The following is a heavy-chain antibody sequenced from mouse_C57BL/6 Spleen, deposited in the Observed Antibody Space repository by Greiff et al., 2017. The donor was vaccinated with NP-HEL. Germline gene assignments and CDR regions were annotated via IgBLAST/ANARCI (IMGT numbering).Heavy chain of an antibody. Sequence: VQLQQSGAELVRPGASVKLSCTASGFNIKDDYMHWVKQRPEQGLEWIGWIDPENGDTEYASKFQGKATITADTSSNTAYLQLSSLTSEDTAVYYCTTGDEPYYFDYWGQGTTLTVSS. V-gene: IGHV14-4*01. CDR1: GFNIKDDY. CDR2: IDPENGDT. CDR3: TTGDEPYYFDY. J-gene: IGHJ2*01.